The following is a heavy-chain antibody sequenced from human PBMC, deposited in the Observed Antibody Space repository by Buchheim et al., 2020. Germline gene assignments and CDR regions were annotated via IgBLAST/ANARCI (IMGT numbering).Heavy chain of an antibody. V-gene: IGHV3-23*01. CDR2: ISGSGGST. D-gene: IGHD1-7*01. CDR3: AKDRLNWNYASYYYYYGMDV. Sequence: EVQLLESGGGLVQPGGSLRLSCAASGFTFSSYAMSWVRQAPGKGLEWVSAISGSGGSTYYADSVKGRFTISRDNSKNTLYLQMNSLRAEDTAVYYCAKDRLNWNYASYYYYYGMDVWGQGTT. J-gene: IGHJ6*02. CDR1: GFTFSSYA.